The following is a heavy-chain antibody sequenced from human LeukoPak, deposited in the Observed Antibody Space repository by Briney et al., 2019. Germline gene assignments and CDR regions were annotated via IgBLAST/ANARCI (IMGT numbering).Heavy chain of an antibody. CDR3: ARANAYDSSGYYEDYYYMDV. Sequence: SETLSLTCTVSGGSISSYYWSWIRQPPGKGLEWIGYIYYSGSTNYNPSLKSRVTMSVDTSKNQFSLKLSSVTAADTAVYYCARANAYDSSGYYEDYYYMDVWGKGTTVTVSS. CDR2: IYYSGST. CDR1: GGSISSYY. J-gene: IGHJ6*03. V-gene: IGHV4-59*12. D-gene: IGHD3-22*01.